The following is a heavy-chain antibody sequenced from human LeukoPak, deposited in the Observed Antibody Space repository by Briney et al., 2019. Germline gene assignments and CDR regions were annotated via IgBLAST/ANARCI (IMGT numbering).Heavy chain of an antibody. CDR2: TRNRINGYTT. D-gene: IGHD2-8*01. Sequence: SGGSLRLSCAASGFTFSDHYMDWVRQAPGRGLEWVGRTRNRINGYTTEYAASVRGRFTVSRDDSKNSLYLQMNSLKIEDTAVYFCVSGAYCTSSYCPAVFTRWGQGTMVTVSS. V-gene: IGHV3-72*01. CDR1: GFTFSDHY. CDR3: VSGAYCTSSYCPAVFTR. J-gene: IGHJ3*01.